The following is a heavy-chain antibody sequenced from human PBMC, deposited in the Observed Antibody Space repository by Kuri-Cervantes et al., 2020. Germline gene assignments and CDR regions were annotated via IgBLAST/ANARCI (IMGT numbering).Heavy chain of an antibody. J-gene: IGHJ4*02. D-gene: IGHD4-17*01. Sequence: SVKVSCKASGGTFSSYAISWVRQAPGQGLEWMGGIIPIFGTANYAQKFQGRVTITTDESTSTAYMELSSLRSEDTAVYYCARDWSYGDYGYFDYWGQGTLVTVSS. CDR2: IIPIFGTA. CDR3: ARDWSYGDYGYFDY. V-gene: IGHV1-69*05. CDR1: GGTFSSYA.